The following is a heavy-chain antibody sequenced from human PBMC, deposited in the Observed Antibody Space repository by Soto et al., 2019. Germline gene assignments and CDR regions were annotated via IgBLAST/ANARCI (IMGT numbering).Heavy chain of an antibody. J-gene: IGHJ4*02. D-gene: IGHD3-3*01. CDR1: GYTFTGYY. CDR3: ARFFWSGSPLSYYFHY. CDR2: INPNSGGT. Sequence: GASVKVSCKASGYTFTGYYMHWVRQAPGQGLEWMGWINPNSGGTNYAQKFQGWVTMTRDTSISTAYMELSRLRSDDTAVYYCARFFWSGSPLSYYFHYGGQETLVTVP. V-gene: IGHV1-2*04.